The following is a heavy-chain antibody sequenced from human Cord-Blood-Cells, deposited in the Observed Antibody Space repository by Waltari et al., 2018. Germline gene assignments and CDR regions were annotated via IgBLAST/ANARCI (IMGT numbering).Heavy chain of an antibody. J-gene: IGHJ5*02. D-gene: IGHD3-3*01. V-gene: IGHV1-2*02. Sequence: QVQLVQSGAEVKKPGASVKVSCKASGYTFTGYYMHWVRQAPGQGLEWMGWINPNSGGTNYAQKFQGRVTMTRDTSISTAYMELSRLRSDDTAVYYCARDLADDFWSGYYMNWFDPWGQGTLVTVSS. CDR2: INPNSGGT. CDR3: ARDLADDFWSGYYMNWFDP. CDR1: GYTFTGYY.